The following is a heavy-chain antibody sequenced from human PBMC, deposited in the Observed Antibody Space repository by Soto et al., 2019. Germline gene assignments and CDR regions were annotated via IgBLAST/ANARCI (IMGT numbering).Heavy chain of an antibody. CDR2: IYYSGTT. Sequence: SETLSLTCAVSGYSISSSNWWGWIRQPPGKGLEWIGYIYYSGTTYYNPSLKSRVTMSVDTSKNQFSLKLTSVTAADTAVYYCARRYGRNFDYWGQGTLVTVSS. V-gene: IGHV4-28*01. CDR1: GYSISSSNW. J-gene: IGHJ4*02. D-gene: IGHD1-20*01. CDR3: ARRYGRNFDY.